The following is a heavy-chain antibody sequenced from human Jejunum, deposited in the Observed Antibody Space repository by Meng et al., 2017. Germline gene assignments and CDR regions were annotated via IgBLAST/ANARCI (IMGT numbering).Heavy chain of an antibody. V-gene: IGHV1-46*01. CDR3: VGEIVAPYSFDQ. D-gene: IGHD5-12*01. CDR2: LNPNNGAT. J-gene: IGHJ4*02. Sequence: VQLVQSGAEVQKTGASGKLSRKTSGYTFFAYHGHWARQAPRQGLEWMGILNPNNGATSYAQRIRGRVTMTRDTSTSTVYMELSSLRSEDTALYYCVGEIVAPYSFDQWGQGTLVTASS. CDR1: GYTFFAYH.